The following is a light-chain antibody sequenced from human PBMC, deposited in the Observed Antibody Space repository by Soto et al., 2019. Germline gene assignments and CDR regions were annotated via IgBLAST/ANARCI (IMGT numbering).Light chain of an antibody. Sequence: DIQMTQSPSNLSASVGDRVTITCRASQNINNWLAWYQQKPGKAPKLLIYDASSLESGVPSRFSGSAAGTDFTLSISSLQPDDFATYYCHQYNSYFQTFGQGTKVEI. CDR2: DAS. J-gene: IGKJ1*01. CDR1: QNINNW. V-gene: IGKV1-5*01. CDR3: HQYNSYFQT.